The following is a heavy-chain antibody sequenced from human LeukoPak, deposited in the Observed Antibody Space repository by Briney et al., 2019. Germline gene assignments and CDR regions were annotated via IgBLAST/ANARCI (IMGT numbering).Heavy chain of an antibody. V-gene: IGHV4-59*01. CDR1: GGSISSYY. CDR3: ARDDSSGWYPGAFDI. J-gene: IGHJ3*02. D-gene: IGHD6-19*01. CDR2: IYYSGST. Sequence: SETLSFTCTVSGGSISSYYWSWIRQPPGKGLEWIGYIYYSGSTNYNPSLQSRVTISVDTSKNQFSLKLSSVTAADTAVYYCARDDSSGWYPGAFDIWGQGTMVTVSS.